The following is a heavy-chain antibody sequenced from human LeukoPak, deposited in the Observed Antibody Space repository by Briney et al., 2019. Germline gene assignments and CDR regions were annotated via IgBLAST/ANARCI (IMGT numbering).Heavy chain of an antibody. D-gene: IGHD2-15*01. CDR2: IYSGGST. J-gene: IGHJ4*02. Sequence: GGSLRLSCAASGFTVSSNYMGWVRQAPGKGLERVSVIYSGGSTYYADSVKGRFTISRDNSKNTLYLQMNSLRAEDTAVYYCAREGRGSFDYWGQGTLVTVSS. V-gene: IGHV3-53*01. CDR1: GFTVSSNY. CDR3: AREGRGSFDY.